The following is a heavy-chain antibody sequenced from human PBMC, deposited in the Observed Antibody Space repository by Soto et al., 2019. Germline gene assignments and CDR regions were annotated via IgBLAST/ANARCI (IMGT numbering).Heavy chain of an antibody. Sequence: QVQLVESGGGVVQPGRSLRLSCAASGFTFSNSGMHWVRQAPGKGLEWVAVISSDGNTQFYADSVKGRFSISRDNSKNTRYPDMTSLRADDAAVDYCTGQIASGHWGQGTLVTVSS. CDR3: TGQIASGH. CDR1: GFTFSNSG. CDR2: ISSDGNTQ. J-gene: IGHJ4*02. V-gene: IGHV3-30*03. D-gene: IGHD2-8*02.